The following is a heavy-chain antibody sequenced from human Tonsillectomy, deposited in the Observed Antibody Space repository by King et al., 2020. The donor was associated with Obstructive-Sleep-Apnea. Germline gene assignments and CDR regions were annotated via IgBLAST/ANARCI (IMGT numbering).Heavy chain of an antibody. CDR2: LWFDGSNK. D-gene: IGHD3-10*01. CDR3: AGTLKWFGGGFDP. V-gene: IGHV3-33*01. CDR1: GFMFSSYG. J-gene: IGHJ5*02. Sequence: QLVQSGGGVVQPGRSLRLSCAASGFMFSSYGMHWVRQAPGKGLEWVALLWFDGSNKYYADSVKGRFTISRDNSKNTLYLQMNSLRAEDTAVYYCAGTLKWFGGGFDPWGQGTLVTVSS.